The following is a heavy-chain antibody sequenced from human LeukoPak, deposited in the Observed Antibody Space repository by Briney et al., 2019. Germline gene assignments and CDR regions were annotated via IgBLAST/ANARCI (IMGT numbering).Heavy chain of an antibody. J-gene: IGHJ4*02. Sequence: GGSLRLSCAASGFTLRSYGMHWVRQAPGEGLEWVAVIWHDGSVLDYSESVKGRFTVSRDNCKNTLYLQMDSLRVEDTAVYYCARDRGQDDPIDIWGQGTLVTVSS. CDR3: ARDRGQDDPIDI. V-gene: IGHV3-33*01. D-gene: IGHD3-10*01. CDR1: GFTLRSYG. CDR2: IWHDGSVL.